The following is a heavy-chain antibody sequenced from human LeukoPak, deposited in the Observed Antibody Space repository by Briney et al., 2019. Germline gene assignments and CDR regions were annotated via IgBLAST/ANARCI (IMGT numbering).Heavy chain of an antibody. J-gene: IGHJ6*02. Sequence: GGSLRLSCAASGFTFTSYWIHWVRQAPGKGLVWVSRVNSDGSSTTYADSVKDRLTISKDSAKNALYLQMNSLRADDTAVYYCARGRYYGMDVWGQGTTVTDSS. CDR3: ARGRYYGMDV. V-gene: IGHV3-74*01. CDR1: GFTFTSYW. CDR2: VNSDGSST.